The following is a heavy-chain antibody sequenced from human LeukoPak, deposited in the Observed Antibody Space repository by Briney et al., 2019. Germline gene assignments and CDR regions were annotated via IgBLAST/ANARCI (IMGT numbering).Heavy chain of an antibody. J-gene: IGHJ4*02. CDR1: GGTFSSYA. Sequence: SCKASGGTFSSYAMHWVRQAPGKGLEWVAVISYDGSNKYYADSVKGRFTISRDNSKNTLYLQMNSLRAEDTAVYYCARDYGDYGSGSYYTPDFDYWGQGTLVTVSS. CDR3: ARDYGDYGSGSYYTPDFDY. D-gene: IGHD3-10*01. V-gene: IGHV3-30-3*01. CDR2: ISYDGSNK.